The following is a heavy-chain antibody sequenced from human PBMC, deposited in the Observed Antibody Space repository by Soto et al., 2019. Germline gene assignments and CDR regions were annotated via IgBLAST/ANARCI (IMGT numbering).Heavy chain of an antibody. CDR3: ARKGPPYGGNCFDP. CDR1: GFTFSNYA. J-gene: IGHJ5*02. D-gene: IGHD3-16*01. Sequence: EVQLLESGGGLIQPGGSLRLSCTASGFTFSNYAMSWVRQAPGKGLEWVSTISASGEATFYADSVKGRFTIFRDNSKSTLYLRMNSLRADDPAVYYCARKGPPYGGNCFDPWGQGTLVTVSS. V-gene: IGHV3-23*01. CDR2: ISASGEAT.